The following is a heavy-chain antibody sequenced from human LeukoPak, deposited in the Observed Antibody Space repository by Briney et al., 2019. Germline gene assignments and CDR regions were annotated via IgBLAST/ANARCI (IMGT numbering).Heavy chain of an antibody. CDR2: ISGGGGTT. V-gene: IGHV3-23*01. Sequence: PGGSLRLSCAASGFTFSSYAMSWVRQAPGKRLEWVSAISGGGGTTYYADSVKGRFTISRDNSKNTLFLQMNSLRPEDTAVFYCARAIRLTGGLYYFDYWGQGTLVTVSS. CDR1: GFTFSSYA. D-gene: IGHD1-20*01. CDR3: ARAIRLTGGLYYFDY. J-gene: IGHJ4*02.